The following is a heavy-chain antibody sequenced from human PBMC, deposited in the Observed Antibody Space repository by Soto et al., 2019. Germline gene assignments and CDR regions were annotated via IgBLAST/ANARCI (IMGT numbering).Heavy chain of an antibody. V-gene: IGHV1-46*01. CDR2: INPSGGST. CDR3: ARDLTAAADRGY. Sequence: ASVKVSCKASGYTFTGYYMHWVRQAPGQGLEWMGIINPSGGSTSYAQKFQGRVTMTRDTSTSTVYMELSSLRSEDTAVYYCARDLTAAADRGYWGQGTLVTVSS. D-gene: IGHD6-13*01. J-gene: IGHJ4*02. CDR1: GYTFTGYY.